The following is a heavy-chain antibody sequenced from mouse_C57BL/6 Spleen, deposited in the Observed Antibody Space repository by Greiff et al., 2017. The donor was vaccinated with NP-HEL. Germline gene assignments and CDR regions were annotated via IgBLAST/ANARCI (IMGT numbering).Heavy chain of an antibody. V-gene: IGHV6-3*01. Sequence: DVKLQESGGGLVQPGGSMKLSCVASGFTFSNYWMNWVRQSPEKGLEWVAQISLNSDTYATHYAESVKGRFTISRDDYKSSVYLQMNNLRAEDTGIYYCAEIYYYGSSPDYWGQGTTLTVSS. J-gene: IGHJ2*01. CDR3: AEIYYYGSSPDY. D-gene: IGHD1-1*01. CDR2: ISLNSDTYAT. CDR1: GFTFSNYW.